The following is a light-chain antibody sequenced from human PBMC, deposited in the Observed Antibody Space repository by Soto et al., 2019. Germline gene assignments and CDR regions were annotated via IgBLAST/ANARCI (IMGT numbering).Light chain of an antibody. V-gene: IGLV2-14*01. CDR3: SSYTSSSTYV. J-gene: IGLJ1*01. Sequence: QYALTQPASVSGSPGQSITISCTGTSSDIGDYNYVSWYQQHPGKAPKLLIYEVSNRPSGVSNRFSGSKSGNTASLTISGLQAEDEADYYCSSYTSSSTYVFGTGTKVTVL. CDR1: SSDIGDYNY. CDR2: EVS.